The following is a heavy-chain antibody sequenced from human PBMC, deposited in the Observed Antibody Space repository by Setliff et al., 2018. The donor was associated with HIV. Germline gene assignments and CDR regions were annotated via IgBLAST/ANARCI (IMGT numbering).Heavy chain of an antibody. CDR2: IISILGTP. D-gene: IGHD2-15*01. CDR1: GGTFSTYT. Sequence: SVKVSCKTSGGTFSTYTIAWVRQAPGQGLEWMGRIISILGTPNYSHKFQGRVTITADKSTTTTYMELSSLRSDDTAIYYCARDFHVLGYCSADSCPYDASDVWGQGTMVTVSS. J-gene: IGHJ3*01. CDR3: ARDFHVLGYCSADSCPYDASDV. V-gene: IGHV1-69*08.